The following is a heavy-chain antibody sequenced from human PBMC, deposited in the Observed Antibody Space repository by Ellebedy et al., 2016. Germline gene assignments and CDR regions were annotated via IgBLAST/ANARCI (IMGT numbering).Heavy chain of an antibody. CDR2: TIGGGDDT. CDR3: ARGVGGTSLNWFDP. D-gene: IGHD3-16*01. CDR1: GFTFDNYA. J-gene: IGHJ5*02. V-gene: IGHV3-23*01. Sequence: GGSLRLXXAASGFTFDNYAMSWVRQAPGKMLEWVAATIGGGDDTYHAQSVRGRFTISRDDSKNTLFLQMNSLRAEDTAVYYCARGVGGTSLNWFDPWGQGTLVTVSS.